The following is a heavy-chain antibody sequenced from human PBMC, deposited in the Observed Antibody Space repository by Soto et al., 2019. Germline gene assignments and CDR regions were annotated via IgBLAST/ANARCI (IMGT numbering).Heavy chain of an antibody. D-gene: IGHD6-19*01. J-gene: IGHJ6*02. CDR2: ISAYNGNT. CDR1: GYTFTSYG. Sequence: QVQLVKSGSEVKKPGASVKVSCKASGYTFTSYGISWVRQAPGQGLEWMGWISAYNGNTNYAQKLQGRVTMTTDTSTSTAYMEVRSLRSDDTAVYYCARAGLGVPGTGYGMDVWGQGTTVTVSS. CDR3: ARAGLGVPGTGYGMDV. V-gene: IGHV1-18*01.